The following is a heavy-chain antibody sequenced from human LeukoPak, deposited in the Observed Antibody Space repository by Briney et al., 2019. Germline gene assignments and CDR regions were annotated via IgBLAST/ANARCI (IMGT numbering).Heavy chain of an antibody. CDR3: TTLSRPDDY. CDR2: IKIKTDGETT. CDR1: GITFSSAW. Sequence: GGSLRLSCVVSGITFSSAWMSWVRQAPGKGLEWVGRIKIKTDGETTDYGAHVKGRFSISRDDSKNTLYLQMNRLKTEDTAVYFCTTLSRPDDYWGQGTLVTVSS. D-gene: IGHD2/OR15-2a*01. V-gene: IGHV3-15*01. J-gene: IGHJ4*02.